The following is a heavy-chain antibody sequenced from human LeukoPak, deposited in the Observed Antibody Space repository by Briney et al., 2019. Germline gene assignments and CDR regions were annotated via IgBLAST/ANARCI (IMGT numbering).Heavy chain of an antibody. Sequence: SQTLSLTCTVSGGSISDAAYYWSWIRQHPGEGLEWIGYVFYSGSTSYNPSLKSRVTISVDTSKNQFSLKLTSVTAADTAVYYCARTINYFFDFWGQGTLVTVSS. J-gene: IGHJ4*02. CDR3: ARTINYFFDF. CDR1: GGSISDAAYY. V-gene: IGHV4-31*03. CDR2: VFYSGST. D-gene: IGHD2/OR15-2a*01.